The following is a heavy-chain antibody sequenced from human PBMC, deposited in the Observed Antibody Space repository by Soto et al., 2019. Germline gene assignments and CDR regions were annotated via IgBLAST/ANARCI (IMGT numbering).Heavy chain of an antibody. Sequence: PGGSLRLSCVASGFTFSSYAMSWVRQAPGKGLEWVSGISGSNDNIHYADCVKGRFTISRDNSKNTLYLQMNSLRAEDTAVYYCAKEHSALDYWGQGTLVTVSS. J-gene: IGHJ4*02. D-gene: IGHD3-10*01. V-gene: IGHV3-23*01. CDR1: GFTFSSYA. CDR2: ISGSNDNI. CDR3: AKEHSALDY.